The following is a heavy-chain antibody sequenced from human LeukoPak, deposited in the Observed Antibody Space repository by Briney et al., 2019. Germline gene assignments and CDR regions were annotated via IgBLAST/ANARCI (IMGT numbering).Heavy chain of an antibody. D-gene: IGHD2-15*01. CDR1: GCSISDYY. J-gene: IGHJ6*02. V-gene: IGHV4-4*07. CDR3: ARSPHCTGGRCYHYYYYGLDV. CDR2: IYSNGRN. Sequence: PSETLSLTCTVSGCSISDYYWSWIRQPAGKGLEWIGRIYSNGRNDYNPSLKSRLTMSIDRSKNQFSLRLGSVTAADTGVYYCARSPHCTGGRCYHYYYYGLDVWGQGTTVTVSS.